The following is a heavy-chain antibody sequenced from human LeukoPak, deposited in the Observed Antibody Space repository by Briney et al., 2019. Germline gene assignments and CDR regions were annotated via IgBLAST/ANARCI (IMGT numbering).Heavy chain of an antibody. CDR2: INRNGST. D-gene: IGHD2-21*02. J-gene: IGHJ3*02. CDR3: ARADVVVTEADAFDI. Sequence: PSETLSLTCAVDGGSFSNYYWSWIRQPPGKGLEWIGEINRNGSTNYNPSLKSRVTISVDRSKNQFSLKLSSVTAADTAVYYCARADVVVTEADAFDIWGQGTMVTVSS. V-gene: IGHV4-34*01. CDR1: GGSFSNYY.